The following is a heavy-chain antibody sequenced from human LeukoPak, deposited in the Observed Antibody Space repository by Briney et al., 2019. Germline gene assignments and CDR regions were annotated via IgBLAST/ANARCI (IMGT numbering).Heavy chain of an antibody. Sequence: PGGSLRLSCAASGFTFSSHWMTWVRQAPGKGLEWVANIKQGGSQKYYVDSVKGRFTISRDDAKSTLFLQMNNLRAEDSALYYCARGPNFGNYVDFLDSWGQGTLVTVSS. CDR1: GFTFSSHW. CDR3: ARGPNFGNYVDFLDS. J-gene: IGHJ4*02. CDR2: IKQGGSQK. V-gene: IGHV3-7*01. D-gene: IGHD4-17*01.